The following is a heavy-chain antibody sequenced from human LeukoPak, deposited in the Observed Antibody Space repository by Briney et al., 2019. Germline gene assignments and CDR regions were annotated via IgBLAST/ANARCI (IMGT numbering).Heavy chain of an antibody. J-gene: IGHJ4*02. CDR1: GFTFSSYG. CDR3: VRETLRHFDS. CDR2: VSYDGSTK. V-gene: IGHV3-30*03. Sequence: GGSLRLSCAASGFTFSSYGMHWVRQAPGKGLEWVTQVSYDGSTKNYADSVRGRFTISRDNSKNTLYLQMDSLRRDDTAVYYCVRETLRHFDSWGQGSLVTVSS. D-gene: IGHD3-3*01.